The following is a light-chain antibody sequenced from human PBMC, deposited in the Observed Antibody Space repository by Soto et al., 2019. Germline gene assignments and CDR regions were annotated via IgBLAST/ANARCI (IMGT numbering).Light chain of an antibody. Sequence: EFVLTQSPGKLSLSPGERATLSCRASQSISSSFLAWYQQKPGQAPRLLIYGASSRGTGIPDRFSGSGSGTDFTLAISSLVPGDFAVSDCRQYGGSPPLTFGEGTMAEIK. CDR1: QSISSSF. CDR3: RQYGGSPPLT. J-gene: IGKJ4*01. V-gene: IGKV3-20*01. CDR2: GAS.